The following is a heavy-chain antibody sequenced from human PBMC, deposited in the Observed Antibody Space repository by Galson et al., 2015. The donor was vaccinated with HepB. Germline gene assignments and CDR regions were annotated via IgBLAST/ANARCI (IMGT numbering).Heavy chain of an antibody. Sequence: SLRLSCAASGFTFSKYGIHWVRQAPGRGLEWVAVIWQDGSKTYYADSVKGRFTVSRDNSKNMLYLQMNSLRAGDTALYYCVRDSVPVARINGFHIWGQGTLVTVTS. CDR3: VRDSVPVARINGFHI. J-gene: IGHJ3*02. CDR2: IWQDGSKT. D-gene: IGHD2-2*01. V-gene: IGHV3-33*01. CDR1: GFTFSKYG.